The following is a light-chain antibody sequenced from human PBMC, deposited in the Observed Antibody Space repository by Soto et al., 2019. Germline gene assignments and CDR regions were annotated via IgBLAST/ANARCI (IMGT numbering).Light chain of an antibody. CDR1: SSDVGGYDY. Sequence: ALTQPASVSGSPGQSIAISCTGTSSDVGGYDYVSWYQQQPDKAPKLMIYEVTKRPSGVSNRFSGSKSGNTASLTISGLQAEDEADYYCSSHTSGSTRVFGTGTKVTVL. CDR2: EVT. J-gene: IGLJ1*01. CDR3: SSHTSGSTRV. V-gene: IGLV2-14*01.